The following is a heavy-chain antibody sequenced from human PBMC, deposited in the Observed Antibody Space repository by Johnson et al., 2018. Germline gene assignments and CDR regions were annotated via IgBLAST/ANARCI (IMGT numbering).Heavy chain of an antibody. CDR1: GGSISSSSYS. CDR3: ARLNLEYCGTDCYFYVFDY. Sequence: QVQLQASGPGLVKXSETLSPTCAVSGGSISSSSYSWGWVRQPPGKGLEWIGTIFYSGSTYYNPSPKSRGIMSVDTSKNQFSLTLNSVTAADTAVYFCARLNLEYCGTDCYFYVFDYWGQGTLVTVSS. CDR2: IFYSGST. V-gene: IGHV4-39*01. J-gene: IGHJ4*02. D-gene: IGHD2-21*02.